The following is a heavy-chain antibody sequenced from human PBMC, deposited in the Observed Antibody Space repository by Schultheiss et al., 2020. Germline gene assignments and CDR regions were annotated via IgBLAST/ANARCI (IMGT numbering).Heavy chain of an antibody. CDR2: IWYDGSNK. CDR3: ARDPRSLNWHFDL. J-gene: IGHJ2*01. Sequence: GSLRLSCAASGFTFSSYGMHWVRQAPGKGLEWVAVIWYDGSNKYYADSVKGRFTISRDNSKNTLFLQMNSLRAEDTAVYYCARDPRSLNWHFDLWGRGTLVTVSS. V-gene: IGHV3-33*01. CDR1: GFTFSSYG.